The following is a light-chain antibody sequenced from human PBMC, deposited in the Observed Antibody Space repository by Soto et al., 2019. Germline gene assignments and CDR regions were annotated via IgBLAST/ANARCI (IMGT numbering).Light chain of an antibody. J-gene: IGLJ1*01. CDR2: EVN. CDR3: NSFTSSSTYV. V-gene: IGLV2-14*01. Sequence: QSVLTQPASVSGSPGQSITISCTGTASDVGGYNSISWYQHLPGKAPKLLIYEVNNRPSGISNRFSGSKSGNTASLTISGLQAEDEADYYCNSFTSSSTYVFGSGTKLTVL. CDR1: ASDVGGYNS.